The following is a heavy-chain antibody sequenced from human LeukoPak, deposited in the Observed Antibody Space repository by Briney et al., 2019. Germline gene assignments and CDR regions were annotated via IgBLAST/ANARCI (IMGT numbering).Heavy chain of an antibody. J-gene: IGHJ3*02. V-gene: IGHV1-8*01. CDR1: GYTFTSYD. CDR2: MNPNSGNT. CDR3: ARVISGYVLSFDI. Sequence: ASVKVSCKASGYTFTSYDINWVRQATGQGLEWMGWMNPNSGNTGYAQKFQGRVTMTRNTSISTAYMELNSLRSEDTAVYYCARVISGYVLSFDIWGQGTMVTVSS. D-gene: IGHD5-12*01.